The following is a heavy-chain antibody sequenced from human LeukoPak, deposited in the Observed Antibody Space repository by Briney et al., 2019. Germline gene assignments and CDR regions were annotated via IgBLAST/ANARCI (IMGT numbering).Heavy chain of an antibody. CDR3: VRYSSSWYEDWFDP. CDR2: IYYRGST. Sequence: SETLSLTCTVSGGSISSGGYYWSWIRQPPGKGLEWIGYIYYRGSTNYNPSLKSRVTISVDTSKNQFSLKLSSVTAADTAVYYCVRYSSSWYEDWFDPWGQGTLVTVSS. V-gene: IGHV4-61*08. D-gene: IGHD6-13*01. J-gene: IGHJ5*02. CDR1: GGSISSGGYY.